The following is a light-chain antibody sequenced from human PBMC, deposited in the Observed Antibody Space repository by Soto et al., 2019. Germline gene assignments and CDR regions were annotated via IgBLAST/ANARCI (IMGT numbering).Light chain of an antibody. CDR1: SRVTSNS. CDR3: QHYGSYSRT. J-gene: IGKJ1*01. V-gene: IGKV3-20*01. Sequence: CMAASRVTSNSLAWYQQKPGQAPKLLIYTASTRAAAVPARFTGSGSGTDFALTISSLEPEDFAAYFCQHYGSYSRTFGQGTKADI. CDR2: TAS.